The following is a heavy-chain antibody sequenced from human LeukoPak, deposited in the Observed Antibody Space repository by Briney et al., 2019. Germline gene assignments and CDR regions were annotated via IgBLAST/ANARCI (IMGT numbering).Heavy chain of an antibody. CDR3: AKGRQWLDSAGMGY. CDR1: GFTFSSYG. J-gene: IGHJ4*02. Sequence: GRSLRLSCAASGFTFSSYGMHWVRQAPGKGLEWVAVISYDGSNKYYADSVKGRFTISRDNSKNTLYLQMNSLRAEDTAVYYCAKGRQWLDSAGMGYWGQGTLVTVSS. D-gene: IGHD6-19*01. CDR2: ISYDGSNK. V-gene: IGHV3-30*18.